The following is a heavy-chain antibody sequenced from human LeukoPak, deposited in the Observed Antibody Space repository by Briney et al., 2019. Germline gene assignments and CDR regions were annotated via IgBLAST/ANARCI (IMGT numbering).Heavy chain of an antibody. D-gene: IGHD1-26*01. V-gene: IGHV1-46*01. CDR1: GYTFTIYY. CDR3: ARSILWELLREAFDI. CDR2: IIPSGGRT. Sequence: ASVKGSCKASGYTFTIYYMQWVRHAPGHGLEWRGIIIPSGGRTSYAQKFQGRVTMTRDKSTSTVYRELSSLRSEDTVVYYCARSILWELLREAFDIWGQGTMVTVSS. J-gene: IGHJ3*02.